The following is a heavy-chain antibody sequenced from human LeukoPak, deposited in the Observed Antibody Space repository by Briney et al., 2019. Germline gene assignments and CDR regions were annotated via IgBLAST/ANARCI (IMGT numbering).Heavy chain of an antibody. D-gene: IGHD5-18*01. Sequence: PSETLSLTCTVSGDSISSYYWSWIRQPPGKGLEWVSVIYSGGTTYYADSVMGRFTISRHNSRNTLYLQMNSLRAEDTAVYYCARVDTVMAYYFDLWGQGTLVTVSS. J-gene: IGHJ4*02. V-gene: IGHV3-53*04. CDR1: GDSISSYY. CDR2: IYSGGTT. CDR3: ARVDTVMAYYFDL.